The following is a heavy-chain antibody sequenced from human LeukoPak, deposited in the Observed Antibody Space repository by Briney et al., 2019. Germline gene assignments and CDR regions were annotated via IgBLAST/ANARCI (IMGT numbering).Heavy chain of an antibody. Sequence: GGSLRLFCAASGFPFSSYSMNWVRQAPGEGLEWVSSISSSSSYIYYADSVKGRFTISRDNAKNSLYLQMNSLRAEDTAVYYCARGRRELNDYWGQGTLVTVSS. J-gene: IGHJ4*02. D-gene: IGHD1-26*01. CDR3: ARGRRELNDY. V-gene: IGHV3-21*01. CDR2: ISSSSSYI. CDR1: GFPFSSYS.